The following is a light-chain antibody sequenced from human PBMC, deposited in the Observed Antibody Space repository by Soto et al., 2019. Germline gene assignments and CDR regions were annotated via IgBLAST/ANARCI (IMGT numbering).Light chain of an antibody. V-gene: IGLV2-14*01. Sequence: QSALTQPASVSGSPGQSIAISCTGSSSDIGAYNYVSWYQQHPGKAPKLMLYEVNNRPSGVSNRFSGSKSGNTASLTISGLQAEDEADYYCSSYTSNSTYIFGAGTKLTVL. CDR2: EVN. CDR1: SSDIGAYNY. CDR3: SSYTSNSTYI. J-gene: IGLJ1*01.